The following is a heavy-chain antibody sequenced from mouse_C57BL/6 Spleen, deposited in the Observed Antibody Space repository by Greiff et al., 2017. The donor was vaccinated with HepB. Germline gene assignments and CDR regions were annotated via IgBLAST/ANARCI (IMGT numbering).Heavy chain of an antibody. CDR1: GYTFTSYW. CDR3: ARGGSSYDAMDY. D-gene: IGHD1-1*01. J-gene: IGHJ4*01. V-gene: IGHV1-53*01. CDR2: INPSNGGT. Sequence: QVQLQQPGTELVKPGASVKLSCKASGYTFTSYWMHWVKQRPGQGLEWIGNINPSNGGTNYNEKFKSKATLTVDKSSSTAYMQRSSLTSEDSAVYYCARGGSSYDAMDYWGQGTSVTVSS.